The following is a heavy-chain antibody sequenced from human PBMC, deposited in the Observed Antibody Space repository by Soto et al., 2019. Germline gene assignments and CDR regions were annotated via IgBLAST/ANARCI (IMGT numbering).Heavy chain of an antibody. Sequence: QVQLVQSGAEVKEPGDSVRVSCEASGYTFTAYYIHWVRQAAGQGLEWMGWINPKFGDTTYAQDFQGRVSMPRDMXXXTVYMDLSSLTSDDTAIYYCARNMDYYYGRGSGNGHGVWGQGTTVTVFS. V-gene: IGHV1-2*02. D-gene: IGHD3-10*01. J-gene: IGHJ6*02. CDR2: INPKFGDT. CDR3: ARNMDYYYGRGSGNGHGV. CDR1: GYTFTAYY.